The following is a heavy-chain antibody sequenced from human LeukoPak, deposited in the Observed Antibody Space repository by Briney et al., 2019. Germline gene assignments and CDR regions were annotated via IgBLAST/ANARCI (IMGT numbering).Heavy chain of an antibody. CDR3: ARDPTIYYYYYMDV. D-gene: IGHD5-24*01. Sequence: GASVKVSCKASGYTFTGYYMHWVRQAPGQGLEWMGWINPNSGGTNYAQKFQGRVTMTRDTSISTAYMELSRLRSDDTAVYYCARDPTIYYYYYMDVWGKGTTVTVSS. V-gene: IGHV1-2*02. J-gene: IGHJ6*03. CDR2: INPNSGGT. CDR1: GYTFTGYY.